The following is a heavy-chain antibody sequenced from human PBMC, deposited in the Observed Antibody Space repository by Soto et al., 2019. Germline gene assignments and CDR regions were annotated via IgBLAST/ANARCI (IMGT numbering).Heavy chain of an antibody. Sequence: PSETLSLTCAVHGGSFSGFYWTWIRQPPGKGLEWIGEINHSGSSNYNPPLKSRVTMSLDTSRNQFSLSLNSVTAADTAVCYCARMAGPWYFDLWGRGTLVTVSS. J-gene: IGHJ2*01. CDR1: GGSFSGFY. CDR3: ARMAGPWYFDL. CDR2: INHSGSS. V-gene: IGHV4-34*01.